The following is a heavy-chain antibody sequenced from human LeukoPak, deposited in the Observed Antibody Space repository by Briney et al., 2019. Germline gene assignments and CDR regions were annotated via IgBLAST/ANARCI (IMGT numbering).Heavy chain of an antibody. CDR3: ARKMWMATTFDY. V-gene: IGHV3-7*01. D-gene: IGHD5-24*01. J-gene: IGHJ4*02. CDR1: GFTFSSYW. Sequence: GESLRLSCAASGFTFSSYWMSWVRQAPGKGLEWVANIKRDGSEKYYVDSVKGRFTISRDNTKNPLDLQMNSLRAEDTAVYYCARKMWMATTFDYWGQGTLVTVSS. CDR2: IKRDGSEK.